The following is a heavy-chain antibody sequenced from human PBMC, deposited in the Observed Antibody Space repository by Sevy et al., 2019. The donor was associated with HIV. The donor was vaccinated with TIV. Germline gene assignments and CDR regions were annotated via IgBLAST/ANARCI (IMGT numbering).Heavy chain of an antibody. Sequence: ASVKVSCKGSDYTFTSYGINWVRQAPGQGLEWMGWISTYNGDTKDAQKFQGRITLTTDTPTSTVFMELRGLRSDDTAVYYCAREGYSDSNGFYFNWYFDLWGRGTLVTVSS. CDR2: ISTYNGDT. J-gene: IGHJ2*01. V-gene: IGHV1-18*01. CDR3: AREGYSDSNGFYFNWYFDL. D-gene: IGHD3-22*01. CDR1: DYTFTSYG.